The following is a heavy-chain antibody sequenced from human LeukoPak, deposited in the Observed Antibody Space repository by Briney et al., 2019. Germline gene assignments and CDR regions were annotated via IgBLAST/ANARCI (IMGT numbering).Heavy chain of an antibody. CDR1: GYTITSYY. J-gene: IGHJ4*02. V-gene: IGHV1-46*01. D-gene: IGHD6-19*01. Sequence: ASVKVSCMASGYTITSYYMHWVRQAPGQGLEWMGIINPSGGSTSYAQKFQGRVTMTRDTSTSTVYMELSSLRPEDTAVYYCARWSSGWYSVAYWGQGTLVTVSS. CDR3: ARWSSGWYSVAY. CDR2: INPSGGST.